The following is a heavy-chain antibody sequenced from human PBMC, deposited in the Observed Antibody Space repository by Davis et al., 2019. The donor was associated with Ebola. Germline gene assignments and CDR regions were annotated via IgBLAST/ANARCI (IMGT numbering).Heavy chain of an antibody. J-gene: IGHJ6*02. CDR2: TSFDGTYK. CDR3: AKDSVGITVAAYYYYGMDV. CDR1: GFTFSSYA. V-gene: IGHV3-30-3*01. D-gene: IGHD6-19*01. Sequence: GGSLRLSCAVSGFTFSSYAMHWVRQAPGKGLEWVALTSFDGTYKYYADSVKGRFTISRDNSKNTLYLQMNSLRAEDTAVYYCAKDSVGITVAAYYYYGMDVWGQGTTVTVSS.